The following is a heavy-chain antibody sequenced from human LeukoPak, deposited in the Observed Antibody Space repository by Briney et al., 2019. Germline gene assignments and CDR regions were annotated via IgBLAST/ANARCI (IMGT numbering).Heavy chain of an antibody. Sequence: SETLSLTCTVAGVSTSSSSYYWGWIRQPPGKGLEWIGSIYYSGSTYYNPSLKSRVTISVDTSENQFSLKLSSVTAADTAVYYCGRHYGSGSYYFDSWGQGTLVTVSS. V-gene: IGHV4-39*01. D-gene: IGHD3-10*01. CDR2: IYYSGST. CDR1: GVSTSSSSYY. CDR3: GRHYGSGSYYFDS. J-gene: IGHJ4*02.